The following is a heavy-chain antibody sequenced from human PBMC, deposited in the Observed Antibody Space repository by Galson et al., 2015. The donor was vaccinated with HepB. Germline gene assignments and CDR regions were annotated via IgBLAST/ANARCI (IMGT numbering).Heavy chain of an antibody. CDR3: AKDPYCSSTSCYNFYDY. J-gene: IGHJ4*02. Sequence: SLRLSCAASGFTFTNFAMNWVRQAPGRGLEWVSVISGSGGSKYYADSVKGRFTVSRDNSKNTLYLQMNSLRAEDTAIYYCAKDPYCSSTSCYNFYDYWGQGTLVAVSS. CDR2: ISGSGGSK. V-gene: IGHV3-23*01. CDR1: GFTFTNFA. D-gene: IGHD2-2*01.